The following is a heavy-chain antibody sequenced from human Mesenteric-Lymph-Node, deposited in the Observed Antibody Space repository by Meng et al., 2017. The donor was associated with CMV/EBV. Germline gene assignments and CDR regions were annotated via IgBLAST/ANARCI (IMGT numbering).Heavy chain of an antibody. J-gene: IGHJ4*02. CDR1: GYIFNSYY. CDR2: INPSGGSA. V-gene: IGHV1-46*02. D-gene: IGHD6-19*01. CDR3: ARELGFSSGWYGGLAYFDY. Sequence: ASVKVSCKASGYIFNSYYMHWVRQAPGQGLEWMGIINPSGGSASHAQKFQGRVTMTRDTSISTAYMELSRLRSDDTALYYCARELGFSSGWYGGLAYFDYWGQGTLVTVSS.